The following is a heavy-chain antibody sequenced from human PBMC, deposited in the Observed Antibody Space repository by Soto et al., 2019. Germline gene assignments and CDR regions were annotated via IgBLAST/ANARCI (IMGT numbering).Heavy chain of an antibody. CDR2: IYPGHSDT. J-gene: IGHJ4*02. CDR3: ARHDTTDYESGAHFYGEY. Sequence: PGESLKISCEGSGYSFRNYWIGWVRQVPWTGLEWVGIIYPGHSDTIYNPSFQGHVIISADKSINTAYLQRNSLKASDTAIYYCARHDTTDYESGAHFYGEYWGKQTQFIVSS. V-gene: IGHV5-51*01. D-gene: IGHD3-22*01. CDR1: GYSFRNYW.